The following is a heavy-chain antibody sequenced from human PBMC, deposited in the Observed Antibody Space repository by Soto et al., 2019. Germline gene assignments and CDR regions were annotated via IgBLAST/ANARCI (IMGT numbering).Heavy chain of an antibody. J-gene: IGHJ3*02. D-gene: IGHD3-22*01. V-gene: IGHV1-69*13. Sequence: SVKVSCKASGGTFSSYAISWVRQAPGQGLEWMGGIIPIYGTANYAQKFQGRVTITADASTSTVYLDLRSLRSDDTAVYYCARGTMIWAFDIWGQGTMVTVSS. CDR1: GGTFSSYA. CDR3: ARGTMIWAFDI. CDR2: IIPIYGTA.